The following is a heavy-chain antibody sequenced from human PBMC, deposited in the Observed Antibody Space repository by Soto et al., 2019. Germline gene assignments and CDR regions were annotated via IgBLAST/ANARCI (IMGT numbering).Heavy chain of an antibody. Sequence: SETLSLTCTVSGGSISSGGFYWSWIRQHPGKGLECIGYIYDSGSTYYNPSLKSRVTISVDTSKNQFSLKLSSVTAADTAVYYCARVPLDTAMSSRFDYWGQGTLVTVPS. D-gene: IGHD5-18*01. CDR1: GGSISSGGFY. CDR2: IYDSGST. J-gene: IGHJ4*02. V-gene: IGHV4-31*03. CDR3: ARVPLDTAMSSRFDY.